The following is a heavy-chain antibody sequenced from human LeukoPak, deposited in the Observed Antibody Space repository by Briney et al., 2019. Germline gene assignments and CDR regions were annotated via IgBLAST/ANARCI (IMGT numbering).Heavy chain of an antibody. CDR1: GFTFTSYA. CDR2: ISGSGGST. J-gene: IGHJ5*01. D-gene: IGHD3-16*01. Sequence: GGSLRLSCAASGFTFTSYAMSWVRQAPGKGLEWVSGISGSGGSTYYADSVKGRLTISRDNWKNTLYLQMSSLRADDTAVYYCSRGDDFSGDSWGQGTLVTVSS. CDR3: SRGDDFSGDS. V-gene: IGHV3-23*01.